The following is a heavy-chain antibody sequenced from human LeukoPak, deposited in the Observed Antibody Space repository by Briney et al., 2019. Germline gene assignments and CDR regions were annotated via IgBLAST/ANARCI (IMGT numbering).Heavy chain of an antibody. CDR1: GFTFSSYT. D-gene: IGHD5-18*01. CDR3: ARGYSSGYWYFDL. V-gene: IGHV3-7*04. Sequence: GGSLRLSCAASGFTFSSYTMSWVRQAPGKGLEWVANIKQNGGEKSYVDSVKGRFTISRDNAKNSLYLQMHSLRAEDTAVYYCARGYSSGYWYFDLWGRGTLVTVSA. J-gene: IGHJ2*01. CDR2: IKQNGGEK.